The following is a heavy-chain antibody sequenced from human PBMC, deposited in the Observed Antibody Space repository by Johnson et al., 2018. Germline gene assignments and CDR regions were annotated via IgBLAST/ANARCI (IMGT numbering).Heavy chain of an antibody. D-gene: IGHD3-10*01. V-gene: IGHV3-15*01. CDR1: GFTFNIAS. CDR2: IKSKTDGGTT. Sequence: VQLVQSGGGLVKPGGSLRLSCAASGFTFNIASMSWVRQSPGKGLEWVGRIKSKTDGGTTDYTAPVKGRFTISRDDSKNTLYLKMNSLKTEDTAVYYCSTDGAHWGQGTLVTVSS. CDR3: STDGAH. J-gene: IGHJ1*01.